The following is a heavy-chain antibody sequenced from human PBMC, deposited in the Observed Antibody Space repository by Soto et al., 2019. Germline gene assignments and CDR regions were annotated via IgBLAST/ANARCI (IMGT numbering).Heavy chain of an antibody. CDR3: AKDGRGSGSHYNSFGY. V-gene: IGHV3-53*01. CDR2: IYSTGTT. J-gene: IGHJ4*02. Sequence: EVQLVESGGGLIQPGGSLKLSCAASGFTVGNNYMSWVRQAPGKGLEWVSLIYSTGTTKYADSVKGRFTVSRDNAKNTLYLQMNSLRGEDTAVYYCAKDGRGSGSHYNSFGYGGQGTLVTVSS. D-gene: IGHD3-10*01. CDR1: GFTVGNNY.